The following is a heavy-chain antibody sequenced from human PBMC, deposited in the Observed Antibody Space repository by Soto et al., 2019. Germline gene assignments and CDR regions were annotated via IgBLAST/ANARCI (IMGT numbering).Heavy chain of an antibody. Sequence: HGESLKISCKGSGYSFTSYWIGWVRQMPGKGLEWMWIIYPCDSDTRYSPSFQGQVTISADTSISTAYLQWSSLKASDTAMYYCVGQIFGVVKNGMDVGGQGTTLTVSS. D-gene: IGHD3-3*01. CDR3: VGQIFGVVKNGMDV. CDR2: IYPCDSDT. CDR1: GYSFTSYW. V-gene: IGHV5-51*01. J-gene: IGHJ6*02.